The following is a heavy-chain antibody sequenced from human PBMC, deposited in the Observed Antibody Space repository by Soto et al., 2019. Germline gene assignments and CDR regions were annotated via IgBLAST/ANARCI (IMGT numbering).Heavy chain of an antibody. J-gene: IGHJ4*02. D-gene: IGHD1-26*01. V-gene: IGHV1-69*12. CDR3: ACLTSGRYYEVLNDY. CDR2: IIPIFGTA. CDR1: GGTFSSYA. Sequence: QVQLVQSGAEVKKPGSSVKVSCKASGGTFSSYAISWVRQAPGQGLEWMGGIIPIFGTANYAQKFQGRVTITADESTSTAYLELSSLRSEDTAVYYCACLTSGRYYEVLNDYSGQGTLVTVSS.